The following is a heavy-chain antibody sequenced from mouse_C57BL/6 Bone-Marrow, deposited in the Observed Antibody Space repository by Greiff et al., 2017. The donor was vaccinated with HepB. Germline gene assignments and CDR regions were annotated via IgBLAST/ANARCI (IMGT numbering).Heavy chain of an antibody. D-gene: IGHD1-1*01. Sequence: EVKLMESGGGLVKPGGSLKLSCAASGFTFSDYGMHWVRQAPEKGLEWVAYISSGSSTIYYADTVKGRFTISRDNAKNTLFLQMTSLRSEDTAMYYCARGDYYGYYFDYWGQGTTLTVSS. V-gene: IGHV5-17*01. CDR3: ARGDYYGYYFDY. J-gene: IGHJ2*01. CDR1: GFTFSDYG. CDR2: ISSGSSTI.